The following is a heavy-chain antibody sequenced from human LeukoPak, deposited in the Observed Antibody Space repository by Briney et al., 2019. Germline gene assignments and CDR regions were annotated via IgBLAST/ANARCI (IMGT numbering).Heavy chain of an antibody. Sequence: GGSLRLSCAASGFTFSSYVMHWVRQAPGKGLEWVSYISSSSTIYYTDSVKGRFTISRDNAKNSLYLQMNSLRAEDTAVYYCARDLWELARDAFDIRGQGTMVTVSS. CDR1: GFTFSSYV. CDR3: ARDLWELARDAFDI. J-gene: IGHJ3*02. D-gene: IGHD1-26*01. V-gene: IGHV3-48*01. CDR2: ISSSSTI.